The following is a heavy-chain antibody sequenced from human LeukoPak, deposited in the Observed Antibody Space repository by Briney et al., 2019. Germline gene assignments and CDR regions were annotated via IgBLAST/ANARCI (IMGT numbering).Heavy chain of an antibody. CDR1: GASVTSGSYY. D-gene: IGHD5-24*01. CDR3: ARMATSGPVSYYYYFMDV. CDR2: IFYSGNT. V-gene: IGHV4-39*01. J-gene: IGHJ6*03. Sequence: PSETLSLTCTVSGASVTSGSYYWGWIPPPPWNGLEGVGKIFYSGNTYYNPSLNSRVTMSVDTSKNQFSLMLNSVTAADTAVYYCARMATSGPVSYYYYFMDVWGKGTTVTV.